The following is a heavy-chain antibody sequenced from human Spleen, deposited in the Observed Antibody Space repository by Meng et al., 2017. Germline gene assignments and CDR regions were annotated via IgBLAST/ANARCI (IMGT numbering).Heavy chain of an antibody. CDR2: INHSGST. J-gene: IGHJ4*02. V-gene: IGHV4-34*01. D-gene: IGHD4-11*01. Sequence: QGQLQEWGVGRLTHSQIPSLTSVVSGGSFSDSYWRWIRQPPGKGLEWIGEINHSGSTNYNPSLESRATISVDTSQNNLSLKLSSVTAADSAVYYCARGPTTMAHDFDYWGQGTLVTVSS. CDR3: ARGPTTMAHDFDY. CDR1: GGSFSDSY.